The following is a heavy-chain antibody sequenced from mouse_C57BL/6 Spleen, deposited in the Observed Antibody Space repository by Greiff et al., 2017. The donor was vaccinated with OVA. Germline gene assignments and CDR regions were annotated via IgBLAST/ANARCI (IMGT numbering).Heavy chain of an antibody. CDR1: GFTFSDYY. CDR3: ARRYDDGEGYYFDY. D-gene: IGHD2-12*01. J-gene: IGHJ2*01. V-gene: IGHV5-12*01. CDR2: ISNGGGST. Sequence: EVNVVESGGGLVQPGGSLKLSCAASGFTFSDYYMYWVRQTPEQRLEWVAYISNGGGSTYYPDTVKGRFTISRDNAKNTLYLQMSRLKSEDTAVYYCARRYDDGEGYYFDYWGQGTTLTVSS.